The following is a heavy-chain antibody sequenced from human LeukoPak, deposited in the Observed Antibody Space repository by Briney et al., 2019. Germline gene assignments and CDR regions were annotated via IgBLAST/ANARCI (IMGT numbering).Heavy chain of an antibody. D-gene: IGHD2-8*02. J-gene: IGHJ4*02. CDR3: AKLGGVFWDDH. CDR1: GFTFSSYG. V-gene: IGHV3-23*01. Sequence: GGSLRLSCAASGFTFSSYGMSWVRQAPGKGLEWVSAISGSGGSTYYADSVKGRFTISRDNSKNTLFLQMNSLRADDTAVYYCAKLGGVFWDDHWGQGTLVTVSS. CDR2: ISGSGGST.